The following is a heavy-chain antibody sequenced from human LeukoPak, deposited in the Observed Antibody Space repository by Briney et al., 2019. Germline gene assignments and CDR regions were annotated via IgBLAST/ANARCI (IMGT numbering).Heavy chain of an antibody. D-gene: IGHD1-26*01. CDR3: AQIVGATWAFDY. J-gene: IGHJ4*02. CDR2: INPSGGST. CDR1: GYTFTSYY. Sequence: ASVKVSCKASGYTFTSYYMHWVRRAPGQGLEWMGIINPSGGSTSYAQKFQGRVTMTRDTSTSTVYMELSSLRSEDTAVYYCAQIVGATWAFDYWGQGTLVTVSS. V-gene: IGHV1-46*01.